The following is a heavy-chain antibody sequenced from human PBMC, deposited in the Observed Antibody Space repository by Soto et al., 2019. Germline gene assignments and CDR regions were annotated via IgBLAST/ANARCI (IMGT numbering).Heavy chain of an antibody. CDR2: IWYDGSNK. V-gene: IGHV3-33*01. Sequence: QVQLVESGGGVVQPGRSLRLSCAASGFTFSSYGMHWVRQAPGKGLEWVAVIWYDGSNKYYADSVKGRFTISRDNSKNTLYLQMNSLRAEDTAVYYCARDVGDYRAHYYYYGMDVWGQGTTVTVSS. CDR1: GFTFSSYG. J-gene: IGHJ6*02. CDR3: ARDVGDYRAHYYYYGMDV. D-gene: IGHD4-17*01.